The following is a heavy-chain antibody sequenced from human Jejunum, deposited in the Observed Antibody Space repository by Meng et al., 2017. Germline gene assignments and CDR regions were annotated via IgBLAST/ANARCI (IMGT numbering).Heavy chain of an antibody. CDR1: GSSFTGYF. CDR3: ATNTYDSTNYWAY. Sequence: QDQLMQSGAEMREPGASVQVSCKASGSSFTGYFMHWVRRAPGQGFEWLGRIHPNSGATDYAQNFHGRVTMTRDTSITTAFMELSSLTADDTAVYYCATNTYDSTNYWAYWGQGTLVTVSS. CDR2: IHPNSGAT. D-gene: IGHD2-8*01. J-gene: IGHJ1*01. V-gene: IGHV1-2*06.